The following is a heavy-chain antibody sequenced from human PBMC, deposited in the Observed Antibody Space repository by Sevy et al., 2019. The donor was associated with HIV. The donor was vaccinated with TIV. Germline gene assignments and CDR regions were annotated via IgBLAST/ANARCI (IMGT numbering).Heavy chain of an antibody. Sequence: SETLSLTCTVSDGSISSSSYYWGWIRQPPGKGLEWIGSIYYSGSTYYNPSLKSRVTISVDTSKNQFSLKLSSVTAADTAVYYCARLYYDFWSGYYLFDYWGQGTLVTVSS. V-gene: IGHV4-39*01. CDR2: IYYSGST. CDR1: DGSISSSSYY. CDR3: ARLYYDFWSGYYLFDY. D-gene: IGHD3-3*01. J-gene: IGHJ4*02.